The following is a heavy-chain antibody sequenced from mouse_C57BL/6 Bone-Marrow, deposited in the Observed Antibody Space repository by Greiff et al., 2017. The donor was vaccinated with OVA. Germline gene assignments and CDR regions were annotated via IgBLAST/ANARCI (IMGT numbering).Heavy chain of an antibody. Sequence: QVQLQQSGAELARPGASVKLSCKASGYTFTSYGISWVKQRTGQGLEWIGEIYPRSGNTYYNEKFKGKATLNADKSSSTAYMELRSLTSEDSAVYFCARRRWLLHWYFDVWGTGTTVTVSS. V-gene: IGHV1-81*01. CDR2: IYPRSGNT. CDR3: ARRRWLLHWYFDV. CDR1: GYTFTSYG. D-gene: IGHD2-3*01. J-gene: IGHJ1*03.